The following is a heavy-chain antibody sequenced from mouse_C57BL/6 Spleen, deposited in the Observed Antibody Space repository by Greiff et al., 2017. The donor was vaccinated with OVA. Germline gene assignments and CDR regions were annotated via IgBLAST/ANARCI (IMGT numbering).Heavy chain of an antibody. CDR2: INYDGSST. CDR1: GFTFSDYY. V-gene: IGHV5-16*01. J-gene: IGHJ2*01. CDR3: AVELGGYFDY. D-gene: IGHD4-1*01. Sequence: EVKLVESEGGLVQPGSSMKLSCTASGFTFSDYYMAWVRQVPEKGLEWVANINYDGSSTYYLDSLKSRFIISRDNAKNILYLQMSSLKSEDTATYYCAVELGGYFDYWGQGTTLTVSS.